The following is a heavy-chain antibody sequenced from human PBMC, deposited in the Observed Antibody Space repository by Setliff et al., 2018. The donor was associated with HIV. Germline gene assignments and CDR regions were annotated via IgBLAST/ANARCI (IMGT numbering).Heavy chain of an antibody. J-gene: IGHJ4*02. V-gene: IGHV4-34*01. D-gene: IGHD2-21*01. Sequence: PSETLSLTCAVYGGAFNGYYLTWIRQSPGRGLEWIGEINHKGVPNYSPSLMRRATISAETSKNQFSLRLSSVTAADTALYFCARAQIAAPRPFDYWGQGTLVTVSS. CDR3: ARAQIAAPRPFDY. CDR1: GGAFNGYY. CDR2: INHKGVP.